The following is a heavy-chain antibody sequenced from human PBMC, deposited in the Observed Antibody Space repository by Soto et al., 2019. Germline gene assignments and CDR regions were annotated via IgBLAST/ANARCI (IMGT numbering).Heavy chain of an antibody. D-gene: IGHD1-20*01. CDR1: GGSISSGGYY. CDR3: ARDRYERGFLLFDY. CDR2: IYYSGST. Sequence: PSETLSLTCTVSGGSISSGGYYWSWIRQHPGKGLEWIGYIYYSGSTYYNPSPKSRVTISVDTSKNQFSLKLSSVTAADTAVYYCARDRYERGFLLFDYWGQGTLVTVSS. V-gene: IGHV4-31*03. J-gene: IGHJ4*02.